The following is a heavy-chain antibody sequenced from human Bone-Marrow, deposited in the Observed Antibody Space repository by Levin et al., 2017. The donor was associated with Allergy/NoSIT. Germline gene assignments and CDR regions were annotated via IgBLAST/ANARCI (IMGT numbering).Heavy chain of an antibody. J-gene: IGHJ6*02. CDR3: ARTLLRYFDWLRPYYYYYGMDG. CDR2: IWYDGSNK. V-gene: IGHV3-33*01. D-gene: IGHD3-9*01. CDR1: GFTFSSYG. Sequence: PGGSLRLSCAASGFTFSSYGMHWVRQAPGKGLEWVAVIWYDGSNKYYADSVKGRFTISRDNSKNTLYLQMNSLRAEDTAVYYCARTLLRYFDWLRPYYYYYGMDGWGQGTTVTVSS.